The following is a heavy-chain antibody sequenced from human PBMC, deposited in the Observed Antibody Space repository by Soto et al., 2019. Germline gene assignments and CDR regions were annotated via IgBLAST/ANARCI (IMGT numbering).Heavy chain of an antibody. CDR2: ISSSSSYT. D-gene: IGHD4-17*01. CDR3: SRALYGDYESYDY. V-gene: IGHV3-11*05. Sequence: PGGSLRLSCAASGFTFSDYYMSWIRQAPGKGLEWVSYISSSSSYTNYADSVKGRFTISRDNAKNSLYLQMNSLRAEDTAVYYCSRALYGDYESYDYWSQGTLVTVSS. CDR1: GFTFSDYY. J-gene: IGHJ4*02.